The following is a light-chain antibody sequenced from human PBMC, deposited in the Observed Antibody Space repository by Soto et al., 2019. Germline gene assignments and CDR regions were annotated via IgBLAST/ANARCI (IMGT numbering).Light chain of an antibody. Sequence: QSVLTQPPSLSGTPGQRVTISCSGSTSNIAGNTVHWYQHLPETAPNLLIYIDDQRPSGVPDRFSGSKSGTSASLAISGLQSEDEADYYCCSHAGRSTWVFGGGTKVTVL. CDR1: TSNIAGNT. CDR3: CSHAGRSTWV. CDR2: IDD. J-gene: IGLJ3*02. V-gene: IGLV1-44*01.